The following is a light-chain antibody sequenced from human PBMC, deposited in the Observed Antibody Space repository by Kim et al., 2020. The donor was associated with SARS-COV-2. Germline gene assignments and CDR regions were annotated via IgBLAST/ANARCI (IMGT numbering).Light chain of an antibody. CDR3: QHYGNSPLS. CDR1: QSINSRD. V-gene: IGKV3-20*01. J-gene: IGKJ4*01. CDR2: GAS. Sequence: APGERATLSCRASQSINSRDLAWYQEKPGQPPRLLIYGASRRATGIPDRFSGSESGTDFTLTITRLEPEDFAVYYCQHYGNSPLSFAGGTKVDIK.